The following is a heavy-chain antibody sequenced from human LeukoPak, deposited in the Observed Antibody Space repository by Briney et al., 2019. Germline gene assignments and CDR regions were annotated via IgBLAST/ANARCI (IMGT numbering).Heavy chain of an antibody. CDR3: ARGPRYCSGGSCLLDY. CDR2: ISSSSSYI. V-gene: IGHV3-21*01. J-gene: IGHJ4*02. D-gene: IGHD2-15*01. CDR1: GFTFSSYS. Sequence: GGSLRLSCAASGFTFSSYSMNWVRQAPGKGLEWVSSISSSSSYIYYADSVKGRFTISRDNAKNSLYLQMNSLRAEDTAVYYCARGPRYCSGGSCLLDYWDQGTLVTVSS.